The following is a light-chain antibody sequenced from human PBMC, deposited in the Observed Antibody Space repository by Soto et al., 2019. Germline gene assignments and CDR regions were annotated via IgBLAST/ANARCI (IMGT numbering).Light chain of an antibody. Sequence: EIVLTQSPGTLYLSPGERATLSCRASQSVSSNYLAWYQQKPGQAPRLLIYDASSRATGVPDRFSGSGSATDFTLAISRLEPEDVAVYYCQQYGSSPRTFGQGTKLEIK. V-gene: IGKV3-20*01. CDR3: QQYGSSPRT. J-gene: IGKJ2*01. CDR1: QSVSSNY. CDR2: DAS.